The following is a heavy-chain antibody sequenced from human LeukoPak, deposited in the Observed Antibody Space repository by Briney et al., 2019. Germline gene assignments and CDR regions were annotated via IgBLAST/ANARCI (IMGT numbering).Heavy chain of an antibody. CDR1: GFTFDDYA. D-gene: IGHD3-22*01. CDR3: AKDYYYDSSGYYWAPGDY. CDR2: ISWNSGSI. Sequence: GGSLRPSCAASGFTFDDYAMHWVRQAPGKGLEWVSGISWNSGSIGYADSVKGRFTISRDNAKNSLYLQMNSLRAEDTALYYCAKDYYYDSSGYYWAPGDYWGQGTLVTVSS. V-gene: IGHV3-9*01. J-gene: IGHJ4*02.